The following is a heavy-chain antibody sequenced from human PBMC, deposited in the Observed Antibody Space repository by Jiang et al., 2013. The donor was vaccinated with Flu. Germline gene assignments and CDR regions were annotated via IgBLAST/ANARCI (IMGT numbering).Heavy chain of an antibody. J-gene: IGHJ5*02. V-gene: IGHV4-38-2*02. D-gene: IGHD3-9*01. CDR1: GFPISDGYY. Sequence: GSGLVKPSGTLSLTCTISGFPISDGYYWGWIRQPPGKGLEWIGIVYHTGSTYYNPSLRSRVIISVDTSKNQFSLKLTSVTATDTAVYYCAREVRDIVTNFGPLGWYDPWGQGTQVTVSS. CDR2: VYHTGST. CDR3: AREVRDIVTNFGPLGWYDP.